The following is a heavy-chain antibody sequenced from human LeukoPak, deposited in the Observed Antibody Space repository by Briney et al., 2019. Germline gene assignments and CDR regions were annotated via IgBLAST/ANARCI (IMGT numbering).Heavy chain of an antibody. J-gene: IGHJ4*02. CDR3: ARDLMT. V-gene: IGHV4-34*01. Sequence: SETLSLTCAVSGGSFSGKYWTWIRQPPGKGLEWIGEITYSGSIYYNPSLKSRVTISVDTSKNQFSLKLNSVTAADTAVYYCARDLMTGGQETLVTVSS. CDR2: ITYSGSI. CDR1: GGSFSGKY.